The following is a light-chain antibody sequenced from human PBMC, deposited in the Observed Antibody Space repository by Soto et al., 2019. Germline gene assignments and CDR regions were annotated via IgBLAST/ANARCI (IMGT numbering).Light chain of an antibody. CDR1: CSDVGGYNY. J-gene: IGLJ1*01. V-gene: IGLV2-14*01. Sequence: QSALTQPASGSGSPGQSITISCTGTCSDVGGYNYVAWYQQHPGKAPKLMIYDVSNRPSGVSNRFSGSKSGNTASLTISGLQAEDDADYYCSSYTSSSTYVFGTGTKLTVL. CDR3: SSYTSSSTYV. CDR2: DVS.